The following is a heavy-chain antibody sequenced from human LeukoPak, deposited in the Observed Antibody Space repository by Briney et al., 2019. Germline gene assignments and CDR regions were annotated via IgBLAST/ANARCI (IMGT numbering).Heavy chain of an antibody. CDR2: IYHSGST. V-gene: IGHV4-4*02. Sequence: SGTLSLTCAVSGGSISSSNWWSWVRQPPGKGLEWIGEIYHSGSTNYNPSHKSRVTISVDKSKNQFSLKLSSVTAADTAVYYCASTNYNLAVAGFDPWGQGTLVTVSS. CDR3: ASTNYNLAVAGFDP. D-gene: IGHD6-19*01. CDR1: GGSISSSNW. J-gene: IGHJ5*02.